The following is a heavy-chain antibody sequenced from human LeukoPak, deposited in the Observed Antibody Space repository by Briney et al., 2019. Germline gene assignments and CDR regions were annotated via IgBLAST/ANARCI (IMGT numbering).Heavy chain of an antibody. CDR3: AKGDLFEELDI. CDR1: GFPFRTYG. Sequence: GGSLRLSCAASGFPFRTYGMPWVRQAPGKGLEWLAVISHDTGKIYYLDSVRGRFTISRDNSKNTLYLEINSLRADDTAVYYCAKGDLFEELDIWGQGTMVTVSS. J-gene: IGHJ3*02. V-gene: IGHV3-30*18. CDR2: ISHDTGKI. D-gene: IGHD3-10*01.